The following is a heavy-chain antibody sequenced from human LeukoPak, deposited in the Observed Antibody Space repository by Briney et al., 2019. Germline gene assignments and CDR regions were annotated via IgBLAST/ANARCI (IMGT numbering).Heavy chain of an antibody. D-gene: IGHD6-19*01. J-gene: IGHJ4*02. Sequence: PSETLSLTCTVSGDSVSSGSSYWSWIRQPPGKGLEWVGYIYYSGSTNYNPSLKSRVTISVDTSKNLFSLKLSSVTAADTALYYCARGSAWYFVYWGQGTLVTVSS. V-gene: IGHV4-61*01. CDR1: GDSVSSGSSY. CDR2: IYYSGST. CDR3: ARGSAWYFVY.